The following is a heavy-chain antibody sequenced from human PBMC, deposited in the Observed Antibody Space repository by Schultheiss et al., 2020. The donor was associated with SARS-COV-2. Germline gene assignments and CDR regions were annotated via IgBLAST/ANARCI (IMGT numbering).Heavy chain of an antibody. CDR2: ISYDGSHK. D-gene: IGHD3-22*01. J-gene: IGHJ6*04. CDR3: ARPKHSVGHYDGSGYYYSGFALDV. Sequence: GESLKISCAASGFTFSSYAVHWVRQAPGKGLEWVTAISYDGSHKCYADSVKGRFAISRDNSKNTLFLQINSLRGEDTAVYYCARPKHSVGHYDGSGYYYSGFALDVWGKGTTVTVSS. CDR1: GFTFSSYA. V-gene: IGHV3-30*01.